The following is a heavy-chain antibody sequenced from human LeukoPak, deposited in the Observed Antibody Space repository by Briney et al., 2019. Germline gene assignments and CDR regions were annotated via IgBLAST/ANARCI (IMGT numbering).Heavy chain of an antibody. CDR1: GYSISSGYY. V-gene: IGHV4-38-2*02. D-gene: IGHD1-26*01. J-gene: IGHJ5*02. CDR3: ARALLLRPYNWFDP. CDR2: IYHSGST. Sequence: SETLSLTCTVSGYSISSGYYWGWIRQPPGKGLEWIGSIYHSGSTYYSPSLKSRVTISVDTSKNQFSLKLSSVTAADTAVYYCARALLLRPYNWFDPWGQGTLVTVSS.